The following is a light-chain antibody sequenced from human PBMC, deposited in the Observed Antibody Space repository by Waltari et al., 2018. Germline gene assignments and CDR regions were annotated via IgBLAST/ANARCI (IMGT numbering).Light chain of an antibody. V-gene: IGKV3-11*01. Sequence: EIVLTQSPPTLSLSPGERATLSCSASQSVSHYLSWFQQKPGQAPRLLIYEASRRATGIPTRFSGSGSATDFTLTISSLEPEDFAVYYCQQRSNWLFTFGPGTKVEIK. CDR2: EAS. CDR1: QSVSHY. CDR3: QQRSNWLFT. J-gene: IGKJ3*01.